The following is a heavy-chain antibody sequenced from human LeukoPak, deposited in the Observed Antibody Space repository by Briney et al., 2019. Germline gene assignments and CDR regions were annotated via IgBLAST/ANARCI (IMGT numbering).Heavy chain of an antibody. Sequence: PGGSLRLSCAASGFTFSSYGMHWVRQAPGKGLEWVAVIWYDGSNKYYADSVKGRFTISRDNSKNTLYLQMNSLRAEDTAVYYCARGGWRTLWYFDYWGQGTLVTVSS. D-gene: IGHD2-21*01. V-gene: IGHV3-33*01. CDR3: ARGGWRTLWYFDY. J-gene: IGHJ4*02. CDR1: GFTFSSYG. CDR2: IWYDGSNK.